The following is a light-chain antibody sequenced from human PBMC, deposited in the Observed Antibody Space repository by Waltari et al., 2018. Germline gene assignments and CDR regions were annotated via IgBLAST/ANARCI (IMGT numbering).Light chain of an antibody. V-gene: IGKV3-11*01. J-gene: IGKJ4*01. Sequence: ERATLSCRASQSVSSNLAWYQQKPGQAPRLLIYDASNRATGIPARFSGSGSGTDFTLTISSLEPEDFALYYCQHRSNWPLTFGGGTKVEIK. CDR3: QHRSNWPLT. CDR1: QSVSSN. CDR2: DAS.